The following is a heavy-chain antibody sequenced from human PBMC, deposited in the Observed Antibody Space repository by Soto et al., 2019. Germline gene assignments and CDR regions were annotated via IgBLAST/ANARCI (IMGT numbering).Heavy chain of an antibody. CDR1: RYTPTKHC. V-gene: IGHV1-2*02. D-gene: IGHD4-17*01. CDR3: ARSLTTLTPLLDY. J-gene: IGHJ4*02. CDR2: INHNGGT. Sequence: ASEKGRCKASRYTPTKHCIHWEPAAPGQGLEWMGWINHNGGTNSAQXFQGRATMTRDTSISTAYMELSRLRSDDTAVYYCARSLTTLTPLLDYWGQGTLVTVSS.